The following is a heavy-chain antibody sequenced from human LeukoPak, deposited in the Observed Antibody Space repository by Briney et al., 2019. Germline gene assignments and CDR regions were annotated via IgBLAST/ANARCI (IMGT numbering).Heavy chain of an antibody. CDR2: IYYSGST. D-gene: IGHD6-13*01. CDR3: ARATYSSSWYVDSPSMDV. Sequence: PSETLSLTCTVSGGSISSYYWSWIRQPPGKGLEWIGYIYYSGSTNYNPSLKSRVTISVDTFKNQFSLKLSSVTAADTAVYYCARATYSSSWYVDSPSMDVWGQGTTVTVSS. CDR1: GGSISSYY. J-gene: IGHJ6*02. V-gene: IGHV4-59*01.